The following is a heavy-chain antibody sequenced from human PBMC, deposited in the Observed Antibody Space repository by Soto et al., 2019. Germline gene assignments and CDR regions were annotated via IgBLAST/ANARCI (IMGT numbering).Heavy chain of an antibody. D-gene: IGHD2-2*01. CDR2: ISPMFGKA. Sequence: QVQLVQSGAEVKRPGSSVKVSCKASGGTFNNYAINWVRQAPGHGLEWVGDISPMFGKANYAQKFQGRVKITADDSTATAYLELSSLRSEDTALYYCAREVEVHTPVFGFWGQGSLVTVSS. V-gene: IGHV1-69*01. J-gene: IGHJ4*02. CDR1: GGTFNNYA. CDR3: AREVEVHTPVFGF.